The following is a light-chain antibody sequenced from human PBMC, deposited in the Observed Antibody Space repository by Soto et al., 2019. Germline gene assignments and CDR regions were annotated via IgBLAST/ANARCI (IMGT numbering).Light chain of an antibody. Sequence: EIVMTQSPATLSVSPGERATLSCRASQSVSSNLAWYQQKPGQAPRLLIYGASTRATGIPARFSGSGSGTEFTLTISSLQSEDFAVYYCQQYNNWPNPTFSQGTRLEIK. CDR1: QSVSSN. V-gene: IGKV3-15*01. CDR3: QQYNNWPNPT. CDR2: GAS. J-gene: IGKJ5*01.